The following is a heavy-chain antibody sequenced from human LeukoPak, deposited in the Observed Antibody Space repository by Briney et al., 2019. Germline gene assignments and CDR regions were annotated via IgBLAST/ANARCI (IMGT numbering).Heavy chain of an antibody. V-gene: IGHV4-34*01. CDR3: ARPNDYGDDY. CDR2: ISHVGFT. J-gene: IGHJ4*02. Sequence: GSLRLSCAASGLSISDYYMGWIRQSPGKGLEWIGDISHVGFTNYNPSLKSRITISVDTSTNQFSLKLNSVTAADTAVYYCARPNDYGDDYWGQGTLVTVSS. CDR1: GLSISDYY. D-gene: IGHD4-17*01.